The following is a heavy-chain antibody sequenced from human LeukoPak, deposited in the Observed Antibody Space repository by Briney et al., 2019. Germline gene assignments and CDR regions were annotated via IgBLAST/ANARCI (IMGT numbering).Heavy chain of an antibody. CDR2: ISGSGST. V-gene: IGHV3-23*01. Sequence: GGTLRLSCAASGFTFSSHGMSWVRQAPGKGLEWVSAISGSGSTYHSDSVKGRFTISRDIFKNTLYLQMNSLRAEDTAVYYCVHGGLYYLDYWGQGTLVTVSS. J-gene: IGHJ4*02. CDR3: VHGGLYYLDY. CDR1: GFTFSSHG. D-gene: IGHD3-10*01.